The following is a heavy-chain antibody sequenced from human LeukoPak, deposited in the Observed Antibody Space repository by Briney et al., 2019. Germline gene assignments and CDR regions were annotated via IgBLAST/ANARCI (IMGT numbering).Heavy chain of an antibody. CDR2: ISSSSSYI. J-gene: IGHJ2*01. D-gene: IGHD6-25*01. CDR1: GFTFSTYS. Sequence: PGGSLRLSCAASGFTFSTYSMNWVRQTPGKGLEWVSSISSSSSYIYYADSMKGRFSISRDNAKSSLYLQMNSLRAEDTAVYYCARGPPWYFDLWGRGTLVTVSS. CDR3: ARGPPWYFDL. V-gene: IGHV3-21*01.